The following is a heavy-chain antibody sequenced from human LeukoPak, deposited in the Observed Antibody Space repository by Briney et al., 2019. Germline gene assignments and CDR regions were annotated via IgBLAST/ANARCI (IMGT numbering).Heavy chain of an antibody. CDR3: AKDISFHFDSSGYRDY. CDR1: GFTFDDYA. CDR2: ISGDGAST. V-gene: IGHV3-43*02. J-gene: IGHJ4*02. Sequence: GGSLRLSCAASGFTFDDYAMHWVRHAPGKGLEWVSLISGDGASTYYADSVQGRFTISRDNNKNSLYLQMNSLRTEDTALYYCAKDISFHFDSSGYRDYWGQGTLVTVSS. D-gene: IGHD3-22*01.